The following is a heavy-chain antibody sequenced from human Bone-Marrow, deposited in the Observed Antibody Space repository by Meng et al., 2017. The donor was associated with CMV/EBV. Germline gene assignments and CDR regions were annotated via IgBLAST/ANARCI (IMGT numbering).Heavy chain of an antibody. CDR2: IIPIFGTA. V-gene: IGHV1-69*05. D-gene: IGHD3-3*01. CDR3: ARGRHTIWFDP. Sequence: SVKVSCKASGGTFSSYAISWVRQAPGQGLEWMGGIIPIFGTANYAQKFQGRVTITTDESTSTAYMELSSLRTDDTAVYYCARGRHTIWFDPWGHGTLVTVSS. J-gene: IGHJ5*02. CDR1: GGTFSSYA.